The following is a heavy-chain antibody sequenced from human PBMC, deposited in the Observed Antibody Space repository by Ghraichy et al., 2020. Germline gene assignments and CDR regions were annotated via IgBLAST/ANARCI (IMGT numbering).Heavy chain of an antibody. J-gene: IGHJ6*02. CDR3: ARGSSWYNYYGMDV. V-gene: IGHV4-34*01. CDR2: INHSGST. Sequence: SETLSLTCAVYGGSFSGYYWSWIRQPPGKGLEWIGEINHSGSTNYNPSLKSRVTISVDTSKNQFSLKLSSVTAADTAVYYCARGSSWYNYYGMDVWGQGTTVTVSS. CDR1: GGSFSGYY. D-gene: IGHD6-13*01.